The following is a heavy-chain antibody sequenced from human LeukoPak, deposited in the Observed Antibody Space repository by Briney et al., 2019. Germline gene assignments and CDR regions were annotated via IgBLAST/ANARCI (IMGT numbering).Heavy chain of an antibody. V-gene: IGHV4-59*12. CDR3: VRGRTVRGVIKFYYYMDV. CDR2: IYYSGST. CDR1: GGSISSYY. Sequence: PSETLSLTCTVSGGSISSYYWSWIRQPPGKGLEWIGYIYYSGSTNYNPSLKSRVTISVDTSKNQFSLKLSSVTAADTAVYYCVRGRTVRGVIKFYYYMDVWGKGTTVTISS. D-gene: IGHD3-10*01. J-gene: IGHJ6*03.